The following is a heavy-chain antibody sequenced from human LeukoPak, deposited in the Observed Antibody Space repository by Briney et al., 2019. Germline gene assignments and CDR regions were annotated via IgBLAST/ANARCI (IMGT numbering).Heavy chain of an antibody. Sequence: QSVGSLRLSCAASGFTVSSNYTSWVRQAPGKGLEWVSVIYSGGSTNYADSVKGRFTISRDSSKNTLYLQMNSLRAEDTAVYYCARGPSGYHNIGGQGTLVTVSS. J-gene: IGHJ4*02. D-gene: IGHD5-12*01. CDR3: ARGPSGYHNI. CDR1: GFTVSSNY. CDR2: IYSGGST. V-gene: IGHV3-66*01.